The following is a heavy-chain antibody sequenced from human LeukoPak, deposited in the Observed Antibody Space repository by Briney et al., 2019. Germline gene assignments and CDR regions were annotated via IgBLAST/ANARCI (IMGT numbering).Heavy chain of an antibody. J-gene: IGHJ6*03. CDR2: IYYSGST. V-gene: IGHV4-59*01. D-gene: IGHD2-15*01. Sequence: SETLSLTCTVSGGSISSYYWSWIRQPPGKGLEWIGYIYYSGSTNYNPSLKSRVTISVDTSKNQFSLKLSSVTAADTAVYYCARTGYCSGGSCYNYHYYMDVWGKGTTVTVSS. CDR3: ARTGYCSGGSCYNYHYYMDV. CDR1: GGSISSYY.